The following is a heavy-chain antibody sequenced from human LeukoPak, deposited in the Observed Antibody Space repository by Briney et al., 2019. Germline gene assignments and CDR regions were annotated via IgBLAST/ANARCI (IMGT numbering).Heavy chain of an antibody. D-gene: IGHD2-15*01. CDR3: ARDLPICSGGSCYTGPFDY. Sequence: PGGSLRLSCAASGFTVSSNYMSWVRQAPGKGLEWVSVIYSGGSTYYADSVKGRFTISRDNSKNTLYLQMNSLRAEDTAVYYCARDLPICSGGSCYTGPFDYWGHGTLVTVSS. V-gene: IGHV3-53*01. CDR1: GFTVSSNY. CDR2: IYSGGST. J-gene: IGHJ4*01.